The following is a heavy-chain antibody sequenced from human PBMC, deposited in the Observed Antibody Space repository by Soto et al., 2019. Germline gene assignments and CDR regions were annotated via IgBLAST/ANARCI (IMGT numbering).Heavy chain of an antibody. V-gene: IGHV4-59*01. CDR3: ARVWGGAFDF. CDR2: IYYSGST. Sequence: SVTMYLTFTVHCFSIRSYYLSWIRQPPGKGLECIGYIYYSGSTNYNPSLKSRVTISVDTSKNQFSLNLSSVTAADTAVYYCARVWGGAFDFWGQGTMVT. J-gene: IGHJ3*01. D-gene: IGHD3-10*01. CDR1: CFSIRSYY.